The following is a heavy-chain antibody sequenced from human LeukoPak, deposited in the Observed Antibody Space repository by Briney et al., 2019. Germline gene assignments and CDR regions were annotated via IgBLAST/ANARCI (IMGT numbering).Heavy chain of an antibody. CDR2: MSGSGGMT. Sequence: PGGSLRLSCAASGFTFSSFAMSWVRQAPGEGLEWVSAMSGSGGMTYSADSVKGRFTISRDNSKNTLYLQMNSLTTEDTAVYYCAKDMGSGGDFDYWGQGTLVTVSS. CDR1: GFTFSSFA. J-gene: IGHJ4*02. V-gene: IGHV3-23*01. D-gene: IGHD3-10*01. CDR3: AKDMGSGGDFDY.